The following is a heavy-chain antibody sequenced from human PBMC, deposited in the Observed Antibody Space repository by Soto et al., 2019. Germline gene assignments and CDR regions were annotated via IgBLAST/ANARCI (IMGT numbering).Heavy chain of an antibody. Sequence: HPGGSLRLSCAASGFTFSNYAMTWVRQAPGKGLEWVSGISGSGASTFYADSVKGRFTTSRDTSRNTLYLQMNSLRAEDTAVYYCAKGAHSSSSRGVDVWGQGTTVTVSS. V-gene: IGHV3-23*01. CDR1: GFTFSNYA. D-gene: IGHD6-6*01. CDR3: AKGAHSSSSRGVDV. J-gene: IGHJ6*02. CDR2: ISGSGAST.